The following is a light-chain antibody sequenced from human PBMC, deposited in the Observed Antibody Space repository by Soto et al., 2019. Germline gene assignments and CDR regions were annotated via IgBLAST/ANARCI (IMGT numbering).Light chain of an antibody. CDR2: EVT. V-gene: IGLV2-23*02. CDR3: CSYAGSPMWV. CDR1: SGDVGSYDL. Sequence: QSALTQPASVSGSPGQSITISCTGTSGDVGSYDLVSWYQQPPGKAPKLMIYEVTKRPSGVSDRFSGSKSGNTASLTISGLQAEDEANYYCCSYAGSPMWVLGAGTKLTVL. J-gene: IGLJ3*02.